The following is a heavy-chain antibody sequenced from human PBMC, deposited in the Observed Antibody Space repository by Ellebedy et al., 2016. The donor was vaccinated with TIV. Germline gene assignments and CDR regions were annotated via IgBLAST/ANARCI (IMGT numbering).Heavy chain of an antibody. CDR1: GGSISSSTYY. Sequence: PSETLSLTCTVSGGSISSSTYYWGWIRQPPEKGLEWIGSVYHSGNAFYNPSLDSRVTISLDTSKNQFSLKLRSVTAADTAVYYCARNPPTYNWVDSWGQGTLVTVSS. CDR3: ARNPPTYNWVDS. J-gene: IGHJ5*01. CDR2: VYHSGNA. V-gene: IGHV4-39*01.